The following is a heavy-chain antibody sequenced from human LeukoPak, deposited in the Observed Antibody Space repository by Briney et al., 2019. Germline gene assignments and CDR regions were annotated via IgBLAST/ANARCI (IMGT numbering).Heavy chain of an antibody. J-gene: IGHJ5*02. V-gene: IGHV4-38-2*02. CDR3: ARDLEWELPS. CDR2: FYNSGRA. CDR1: HNAISRGYY. D-gene: IGHD1-26*01. Sequence: SETLSLTCSVSHNAISRGYYWGWIRQPPGKRLEWIGSFYNSGRAFYNPSLKSRVTISFDSSKNQLSLKLTSVTAADTAVYYCARDLEWELPSWGQGTLVTVSS.